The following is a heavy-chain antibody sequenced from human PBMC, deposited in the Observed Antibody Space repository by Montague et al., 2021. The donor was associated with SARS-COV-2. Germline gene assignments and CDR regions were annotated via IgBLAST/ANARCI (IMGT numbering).Heavy chain of an antibody. J-gene: IGHJ6*02. Sequence: SLRLSCAASGFTFGGDATTWVRQAPGKGLEWLGFIRDTSYGGAAEYAASVRGRFTFSRDNSKSIAYLQMDSLKTEDTAVYYCGRLLVNTAAVIHYNYGVDVWGRGTTVIVSS. D-gene: IGHD5-18*01. CDR2: IRDTSYGGAA. CDR3: GRLLVNTAAVIHYNYGVDV. V-gene: IGHV3-49*04. CDR1: GFTFGGDA.